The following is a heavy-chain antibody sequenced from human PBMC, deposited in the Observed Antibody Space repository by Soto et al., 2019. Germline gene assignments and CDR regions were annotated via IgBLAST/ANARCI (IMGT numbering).Heavy chain of an antibody. D-gene: IGHD4-17*01. Sequence: SSETLALTCAVYGGSFSGYYWSWIRQPPGKGLEWIGEINHSGSTNYNPSLKSRVTISVDTSKNQFSLKLSSVTAADTAVYYCARLNYGDYALIIQENDAFDIWGQGTMVTVSS. J-gene: IGHJ3*02. CDR2: INHSGST. CDR3: ARLNYGDYALIIQENDAFDI. CDR1: GGSFSGYY. V-gene: IGHV4-34*01.